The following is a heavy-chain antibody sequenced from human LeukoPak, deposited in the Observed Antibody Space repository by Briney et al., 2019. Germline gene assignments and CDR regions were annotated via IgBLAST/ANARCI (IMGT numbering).Heavy chain of an antibody. CDR2: IYYSGST. V-gene: IGHV4-59*08. CDR1: GGSISHYF. J-gene: IGHJ4*02. CDR3: ARHARNKYYFDY. Sequence: SETLSLTCTVSGGSISHYFWSWIRQPPGKALEWIGYIYYSGSTNYNPSLKSRVTISVDTSKNQFSLKLSSVTAADTAVYYCARHARNKYYFDYWGQGTLVTVSS. D-gene: IGHD2/OR15-2a*01.